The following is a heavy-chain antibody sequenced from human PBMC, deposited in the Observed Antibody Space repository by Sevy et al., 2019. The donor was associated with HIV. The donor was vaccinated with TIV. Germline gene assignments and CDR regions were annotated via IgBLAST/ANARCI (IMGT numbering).Heavy chain of an antibody. Sequence: GGSLRLSCAASGFTFSTYALHWVRQAPGKGLEWVALISYDGNNKYYADSVKGRFTISRDNSKNTLYLHMNSLRAEDTAVYYCARDRYYDASGYYYYYYGLDVWGQGTTVTVSS. CDR2: ISYDGNNK. D-gene: IGHD3-22*01. CDR1: GFTFSTYA. CDR3: ARDRYYDASGYYYYYYGLDV. V-gene: IGHV3-30*14. J-gene: IGHJ6*02.